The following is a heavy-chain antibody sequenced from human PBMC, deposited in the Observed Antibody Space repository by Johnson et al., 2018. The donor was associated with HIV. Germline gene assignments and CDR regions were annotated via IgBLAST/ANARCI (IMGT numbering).Heavy chain of an antibody. CDR1: GFTFSSYA. D-gene: IGHD1-26*01. CDR3: ANLPTRRSYYTLGAFDI. V-gene: IGHV3-30*04. J-gene: IGHJ3*02. Sequence: QVQLVESGGGVVQPGRSLRLSCAASGFTFSSYAMHWVRQAPGKGLEWVAVISYDGSNKFYAASVKGRFTISRDNSKNTLYLQMNSLRAEDTAVYYCANLPTRRSYYTLGAFDIWGQGTMVTVSS. CDR2: ISYDGSNK.